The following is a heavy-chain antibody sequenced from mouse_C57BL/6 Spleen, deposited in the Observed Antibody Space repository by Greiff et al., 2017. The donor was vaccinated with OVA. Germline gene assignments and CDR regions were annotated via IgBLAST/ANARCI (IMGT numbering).Heavy chain of an antibody. CDR2: IYPRSGNT. Sequence: QVQLQQSGAELARPGASVKLSCKASGYTFTSYGISWVKQRTGQGLEWIGEIYPRSGNTYYNEKFKGTATLTADKSSSTAYMELRSLTSEDSAVDFCAEESYGSSSFFDYWGQGTTLTVSS. D-gene: IGHD1-1*01. J-gene: IGHJ2*01. CDR3: AEESYGSSSFFDY. CDR1: GYTFTSYG. V-gene: IGHV1-81*01.